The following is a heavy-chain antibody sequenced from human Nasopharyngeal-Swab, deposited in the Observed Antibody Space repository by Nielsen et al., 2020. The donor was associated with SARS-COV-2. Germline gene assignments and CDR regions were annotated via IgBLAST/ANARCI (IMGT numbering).Heavy chain of an antibody. CDR1: GFIFHSFA. CDR3: ASPVFGVVSDAFDL. CDR2: ISFDGTNR. V-gene: IGHV3-30*14. J-gene: IGHJ3*01. D-gene: IGHD3-3*01. Sequence: GGSLRLSCAASGFIFHSFAMHWVRQSPGKGLEWVALISFDGTNRYYAGSVRGRFTISRDNSKNTLYLQMNNLRPEDTAMYYCASPVFGVVSDAFDLWGQGTMVTVSS.